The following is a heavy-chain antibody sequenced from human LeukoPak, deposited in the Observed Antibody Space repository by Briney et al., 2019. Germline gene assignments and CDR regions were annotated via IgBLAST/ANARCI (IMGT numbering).Heavy chain of an antibody. V-gene: IGHV3-21*01. CDR3: ARDKCKLGCFDY. CDR2: ISSSSSYI. CDR1: GFTFSSYS. Sequence: GGSLRLSCAASGFTFSSYSMNWVRQAPGKGLEWVSSISSSSSYIYYADSVKGRFTISRDNAKNSLYLQMNSLRAEDTAVYYCARDKCKLGCFDYWGQGTLVTVSS. J-gene: IGHJ4*02. D-gene: IGHD2-8*01.